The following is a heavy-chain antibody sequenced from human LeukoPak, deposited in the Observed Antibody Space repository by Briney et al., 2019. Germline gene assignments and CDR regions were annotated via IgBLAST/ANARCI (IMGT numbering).Heavy chain of an antibody. D-gene: IGHD3-16*01. CDR3: ARGEELQYGGVDY. CDR1: GGTFSSYA. J-gene: IGHJ4*02. CDR2: IIPIFGTA. V-gene: IGHV1-69*13. Sequence: SVKVSCKASGGTFSSYAISWVRQAPGHGLEWMGGIIPIFGTANYAQKFQGRVTITADESTSTAYMELSSLRSEDTAVYYCARGEELQYGGVDYWGQGTLVTVSS.